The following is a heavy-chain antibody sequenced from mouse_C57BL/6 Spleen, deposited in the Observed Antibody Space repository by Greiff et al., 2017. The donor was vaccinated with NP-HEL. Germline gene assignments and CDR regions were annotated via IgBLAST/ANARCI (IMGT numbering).Heavy chain of an antibody. D-gene: IGHD2-4*01. CDR1: GFTFSSYA. Sequence: EVMLVESGGGLVKPGGSLKLSCAASGFTFSSYAMSWVRQTPEKRLEWVATISDGGSYTYYPDNVKGRFTISRDNAKNNLYLQMSHLKSEDTAMYYCARRGDYDRAGFAYWGQGTLVTVSA. J-gene: IGHJ3*01. CDR2: ISDGGSYT. V-gene: IGHV5-4*03. CDR3: ARRGDYDRAGFAY.